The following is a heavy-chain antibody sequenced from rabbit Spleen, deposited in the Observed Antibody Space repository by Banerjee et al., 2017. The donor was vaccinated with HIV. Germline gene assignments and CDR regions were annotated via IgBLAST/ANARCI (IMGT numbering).Heavy chain of an antibody. Sequence: QEQLEESGGGLVKPGGTLTLTCKASGIDFTNYYNMYWVRQAPGKGLELIAWIATRDGSTWYASWVNGQFTFSKTSSTTVTLQMTSLTAADTATYFCARDLDGVIGWNFGWWGQGTLVTVS. CDR3: ARDLDGVIGWNFGW. D-gene: IGHD4-1*01. CDR2: IATRDGST. J-gene: IGHJ3*01. CDR1: GIDFTNYYN. V-gene: IGHV1S43*01.